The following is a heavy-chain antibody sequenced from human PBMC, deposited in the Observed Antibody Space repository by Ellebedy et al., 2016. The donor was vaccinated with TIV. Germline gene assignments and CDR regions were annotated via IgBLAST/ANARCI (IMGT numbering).Heavy chain of an antibody. J-gene: IGHJ4*02. D-gene: IGHD1-26*01. CDR1: GGSVDNSAHY. V-gene: IGHV4-39*07. CDR3: AIDPIVGPTPYYFDS. Sequence: MPSETLSLTCIVSGGSVDNSAHYWTWVRQPPGKGLQWIANSYYSGSTYYNPSLKSRVTISLNTSKNQFSLRLTSVTAADTAVYYCAIDPIVGPTPYYFDSWGQGTLVTVSS. CDR2: SYYSGST.